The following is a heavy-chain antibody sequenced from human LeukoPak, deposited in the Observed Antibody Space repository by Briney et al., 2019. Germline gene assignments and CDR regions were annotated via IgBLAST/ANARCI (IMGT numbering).Heavy chain of an antibody. D-gene: IGHD4-23*01. CDR1: GFTFSSYN. CDR3: ARATFLGGTLDY. Sequence: GGSLRLSCAASGFTFSSYNMNWVRQAPGKGLEWVSYISGRSDTIYYADSVKGRFTISRDNAKNSLYLQMNSLRAEDTAVYYCARATFLGGTLDYWGQGTLVTVSS. V-gene: IGHV3-48*04. CDR2: ISGRSDTI. J-gene: IGHJ4*02.